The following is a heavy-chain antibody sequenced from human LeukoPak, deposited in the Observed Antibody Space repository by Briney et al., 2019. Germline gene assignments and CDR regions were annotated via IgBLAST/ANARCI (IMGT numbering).Heavy chain of an antibody. CDR1: GYTFTGYY. J-gene: IGHJ4*02. D-gene: IGHD1/OR15-1a*01. CDR2: INPNSGGT. V-gene: IGHV1-2*02. Sequence: ASVKVSCKASGYTFTGYYMHWVRQVPGQGLEWMGWINPNSGGTKYAQKFQGRVTMTRGTSISTANMELNRLRTDDTAVYYCARVMNREGTNYWGQGTLVTVSS. CDR3: ARVMNREGTNY.